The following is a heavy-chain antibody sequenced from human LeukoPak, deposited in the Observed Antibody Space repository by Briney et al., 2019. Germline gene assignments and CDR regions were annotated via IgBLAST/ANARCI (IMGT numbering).Heavy chain of an antibody. CDR3: ARDQLYYYDSSGYYRNDAFDI. V-gene: IGHV4-34*01. Sequence: PSETLSLTCAVYGGSFSGYYWSWIRQPPGKGLEWIGEINHSGSTNYNPSLKSRVTISVDPSKNQFSLKLSSVTAADTAVYYCARDQLYYYDSSGYYRNDAFDIWGQGTMVTVSS. CDR2: INHSGST. CDR1: GGSFSGYY. J-gene: IGHJ3*02. D-gene: IGHD3-22*01.